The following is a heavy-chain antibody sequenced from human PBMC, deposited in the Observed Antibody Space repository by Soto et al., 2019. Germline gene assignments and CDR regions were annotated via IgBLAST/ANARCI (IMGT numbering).Heavy chain of an antibody. CDR3: ERDGSSDWLTRFDP. CDR2: ISPSGGST. CDR1: GYTFTDYY. V-gene: IGHV1-46*01. J-gene: IGHJ5*02. Sequence: QVQLVQSGAEVKKPGASVKVSCKASGYTFTDYYMHWVRQAPGQGLEWMGIISPSGGSTYAQKFQGRVTVTRDTSTSPVYMELSSLRSEDTAVYYCERDGSSDWLTRFDPWGQGNLVTVSS. D-gene: IGHD6-19*01.